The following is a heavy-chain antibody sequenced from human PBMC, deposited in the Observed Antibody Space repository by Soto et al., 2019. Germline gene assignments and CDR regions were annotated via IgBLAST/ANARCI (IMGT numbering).Heavy chain of an antibody. CDR3: ARDIGSGPQDYFDY. V-gene: IGHV1-2*04. D-gene: IGHD6-19*01. CDR2: INPNSGGT. CDR1: GYTFTGYY. J-gene: IGHJ4*02. Sequence: QVQLVQSGAEVKKPGASVKVSCKASGYTFTGYYMPWVRQAPGQGLEWMGWINPNSGGTKYAKKFQGWVTMTRDTSISTSYMELRRLRSDDTAGYFCARDIGSGPQDYFDYWGPGTRVTVSS.